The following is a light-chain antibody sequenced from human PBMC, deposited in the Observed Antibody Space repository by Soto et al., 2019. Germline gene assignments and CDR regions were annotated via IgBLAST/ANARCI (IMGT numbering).Light chain of an antibody. J-gene: IGKJ5*01. Sequence: DIQMTQSPSSLSASVGDTVTMTCRASQSIALSVNWYQQKPGKAPKLLIYVAFTLESGVPSRFSGSGSGTEFTLPIRSLQPEDFATYYCQQSFRSPITFGQGTRLEIK. CDR3: QQSFRSPIT. CDR2: VAF. CDR1: QSIALS. V-gene: IGKV1-39*01.